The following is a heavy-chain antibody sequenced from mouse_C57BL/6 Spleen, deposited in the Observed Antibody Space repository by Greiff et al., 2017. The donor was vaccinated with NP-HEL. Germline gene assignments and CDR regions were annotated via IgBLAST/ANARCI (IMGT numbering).Heavy chain of an antibody. V-gene: IGHV1-59*01. J-gene: IGHJ4*01. CDR1: GYTFTSYW. CDR2: IDPSDSYT. CDR3: ARSYSNYGGAMDY. D-gene: IGHD2-5*01. Sequence: QVQLQQSGAELVRPGTSVKLSCKASGYTFTSYWMHWVKQRPGQGLEWIGVIDPSDSYTNYNQKFKGKATLTVDTSSSTAYMQLSSLTSEDSAVYYCARSYSNYGGAMDYWGQGTSVTVSS.